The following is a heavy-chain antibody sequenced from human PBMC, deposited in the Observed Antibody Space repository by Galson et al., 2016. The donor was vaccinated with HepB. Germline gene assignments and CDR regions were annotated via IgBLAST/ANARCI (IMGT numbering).Heavy chain of an antibody. D-gene: IGHD1-14*01. CDR2: ISAYNGNT. Sequence: SGYNFLSFSITWVRQAPGQGLEWMGWISAYNGNTKYAQKFQDRVTMTTETSTGTAYMELRGLTTDDTAVYYCARRSAAGLDFWGQGTLVAVSS. J-gene: IGHJ4*02. V-gene: IGHV1-18*01. CDR1: GYNFLSFS. CDR3: ARRSAAGLDF.